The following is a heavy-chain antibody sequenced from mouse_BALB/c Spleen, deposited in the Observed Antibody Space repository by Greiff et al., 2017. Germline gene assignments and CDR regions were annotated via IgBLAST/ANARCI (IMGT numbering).Heavy chain of an antibody. CDR2: IWGGGST. CDR3: ARTDYYGSSYPWFAY. J-gene: IGHJ3*01. V-gene: IGHV2-6-4*01. D-gene: IGHD1-1*01. CDR1: GFSLSRYS. Sequence: VMLVESGPGLVAPSQSLSITCTVSGFSLSRYSVHWVRQPPGKGLEWLGMIWGGGSTDYNSALKSRLSISKDNSKSQVFLKMNSLQTDDTAMYYCARTDYYGSSYPWFAYWGQGTLVTVSA.